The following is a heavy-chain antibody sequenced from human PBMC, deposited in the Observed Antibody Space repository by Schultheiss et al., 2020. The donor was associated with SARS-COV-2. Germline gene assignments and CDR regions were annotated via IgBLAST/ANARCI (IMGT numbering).Heavy chain of an antibody. CDR1: GGSFGGYY. J-gene: IGHJ6*02. Sequence: SQTLSLTCAVYGGSFGGYYWNWIRQSPGKGLEWIGEIDHSGSTNYNPSLKSPVTISVDTSKNQFSLKLSSVTAADTAVYYCARAKGRVEPYSSGWFCAYYYYGLDVWGQGSTVTVSS. CDR2: IDHSGST. V-gene: IGHV4-34*01. D-gene: IGHD6-19*01. CDR3: ARAKGRVEPYSSGWFCAYYYYGLDV.